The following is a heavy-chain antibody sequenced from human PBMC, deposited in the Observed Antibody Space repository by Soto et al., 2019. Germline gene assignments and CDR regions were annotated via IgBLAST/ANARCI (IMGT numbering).Heavy chain of an antibody. CDR3: VKTPGYYYDSTGYHFDY. CDR1: EFTFSNYA. Sequence: EVQLLESGGGLVQPGGSLRLSCAASEFTFSNYAMSWVRQAPGKGLEWVSAISYGGGTTYYADSVKGRFTISRDNSKNTLYLKMNSLRAEDTAVYYCVKTPGYYYDSTGYHFDYWGQGTLVTVSS. CDR2: ISYGGGTT. V-gene: IGHV3-23*01. J-gene: IGHJ4*02. D-gene: IGHD3-22*01.